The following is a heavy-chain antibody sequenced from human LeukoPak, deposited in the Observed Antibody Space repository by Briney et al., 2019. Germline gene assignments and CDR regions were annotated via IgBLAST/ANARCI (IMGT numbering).Heavy chain of an antibody. V-gene: IGHV3-21*01. D-gene: IGHD3-10*02. CDR2: ISSSSTYI. CDR3: AELGITMIGGV. CDR1: GFIFSTYS. Sequence: PGGSLRLSCAASGFIFSTYSMNWVRQAPGKGLEWVSSISSSSTYIYYADSLKGRFTISRDNAKKSLYLQMNSLRAEDTAVYYCAELGITMIGGVWGKGTTVTISS. J-gene: IGHJ6*04.